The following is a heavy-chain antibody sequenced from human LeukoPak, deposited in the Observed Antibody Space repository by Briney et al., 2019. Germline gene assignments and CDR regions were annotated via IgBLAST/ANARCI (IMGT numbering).Heavy chain of an antibody. J-gene: IGHJ4*02. CDR1: GGSISSYY. Sequence: SETLSLTCTVSGGSISSYYWSWIRQPPGKGLEWIGYIYYSGSTYYNPSLKSRVTISVDTSKNQFSLKLSSVTAADTAVYYCARMGNSYGHNFDYWGQGTLVTVSS. D-gene: IGHD5-18*01. CDR3: ARMGNSYGHNFDY. V-gene: IGHV4-59*06. CDR2: IYYSGST.